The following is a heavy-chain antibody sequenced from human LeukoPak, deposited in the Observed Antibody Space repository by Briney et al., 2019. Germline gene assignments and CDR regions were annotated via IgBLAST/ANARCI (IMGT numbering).Heavy chain of an antibody. CDR1: GFTFSSYE. CDR2: ISSSGSTI. Sequence: PGGSLRLSCAASGFTFSSYEMNWVRQAPGKGLEWVSYISSSGSTIYYADSVKGRFTISRGNAKNSLYLQMNSLRAEDTAVYYCARRWRGYSSGWELDYWGQGTLVTVSS. CDR3: ARRWRGYSSGWELDY. V-gene: IGHV3-48*03. J-gene: IGHJ4*02. D-gene: IGHD6-19*01.